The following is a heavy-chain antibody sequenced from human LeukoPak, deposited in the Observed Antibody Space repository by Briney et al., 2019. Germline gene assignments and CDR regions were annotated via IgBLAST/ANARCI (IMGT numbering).Heavy chain of an antibody. Sequence: SETLSLTCTVSGGSISGYYWSWIRQPPGKGLEWIGYIYYSGSTNYNPSLKSRVTISVDTSKNQFSLKLSSVTAADTAVYYCARVNDSSGYYDIDYWGQGTLVTVSS. V-gene: IGHV4-59*01. CDR2: IYYSGST. CDR1: GGSISGYY. CDR3: ARVNDSSGYYDIDY. D-gene: IGHD3-22*01. J-gene: IGHJ4*02.